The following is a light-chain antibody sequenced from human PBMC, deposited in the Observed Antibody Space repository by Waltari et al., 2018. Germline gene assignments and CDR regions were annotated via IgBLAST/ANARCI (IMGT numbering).Light chain of an antibody. CDR2: DVN. J-gene: IGLJ2*01. Sequence: SAVSQPASVSGSPEPQRTISSTVSGSAVEGAEPVSWYQDHPGQAPKVIIYDVNNRPSGVSDRFSGSKSGNTASLTISGLQAEDEANYYCCSQSSYNGVIFGGGTKLTVL. V-gene: IGLV2-14*03. CDR3: CSQSSYNGVI. CDR1: GSAVEGAEP.